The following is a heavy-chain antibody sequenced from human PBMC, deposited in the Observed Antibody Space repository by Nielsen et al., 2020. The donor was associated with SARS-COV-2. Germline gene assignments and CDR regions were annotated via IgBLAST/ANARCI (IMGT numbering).Heavy chain of an antibody. CDR3: ARDVRSSGSTFYYYFDY. D-gene: IGHD6-25*01. J-gene: IGHJ4*02. CDR1: GFTFSSYD. V-gene: IGHV3-13*04. CDR2: IGTAGDT. Sequence: GESLKISCAASGFTFSSYDMHWVRQATGKGLEWVSAIGTAGDTYYPGSVEGRFTISRENAKNSLYLQMNSLRAGDTAVYYCARDVRSSGSTFYYYFDYWGQGTLVTVSS.